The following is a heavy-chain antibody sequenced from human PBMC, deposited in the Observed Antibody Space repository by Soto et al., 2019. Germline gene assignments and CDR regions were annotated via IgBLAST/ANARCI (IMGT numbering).Heavy chain of an antibody. CDR1: GYTFTGYF. J-gene: IGHJ5*02. V-gene: IGHV1-2*02. D-gene: IGHD6-13*01. CDR3: ARASPRSSSWYWFDP. Sequence: ASVKVSCKASGYTFTGYFMHWVRQAPGQGLEWMGWINPYSGGADYAQSFQGRVTMTRDTSISTVYMELSRLRFDDTAVYYCARASPRSSSWYWFDPWGQGTLVTVS. CDR2: INPYSGGA.